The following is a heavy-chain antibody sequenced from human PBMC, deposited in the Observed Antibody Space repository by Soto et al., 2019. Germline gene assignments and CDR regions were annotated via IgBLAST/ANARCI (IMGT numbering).Heavy chain of an antibody. CDR2: ISYDGSNK. Sequence: GGSLRLSCAASGFTFSSYGMHWVRQAPGKGLEWVAVISYDGSNKYYADSVKGRFTISRDNSKNTLYLQVRSLRAEDTAVYYCAKTYYYDRSGYYQNWFDPWGQGTLVTVSS. J-gene: IGHJ5*02. CDR3: AKTYYYDRSGYYQNWFDP. D-gene: IGHD3-22*01. V-gene: IGHV3-30*18. CDR1: GFTFSSYG.